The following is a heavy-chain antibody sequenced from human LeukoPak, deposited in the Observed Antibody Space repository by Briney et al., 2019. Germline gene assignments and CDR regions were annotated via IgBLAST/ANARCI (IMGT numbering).Heavy chain of an antibody. D-gene: IGHD5-24*01. V-gene: IGHV4-30-4*08. Sequence: SQTLSLTCTVSGGSISSGDYYWSWIRQPPGKGLEWIGYIYYSGSTYYNPSLKSRVTISVDTSKNQFSLELSSVTAADTAVYYCARAEDGYNPAFGIWGQGTMVTVSS. CDR2: IYYSGST. CDR1: GGSISSGDYY. J-gene: IGHJ3*02. CDR3: ARAEDGYNPAFGI.